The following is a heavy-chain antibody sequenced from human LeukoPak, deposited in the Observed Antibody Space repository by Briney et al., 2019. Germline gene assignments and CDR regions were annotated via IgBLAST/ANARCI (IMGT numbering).Heavy chain of an antibody. D-gene: IGHD6-19*01. CDR3: ARDLGSGRSSFDY. J-gene: IGHJ4*02. Sequence: GSSVKVSCKASGGTFSSYAISWVRQAPGQGLEWMGRIIPIFGTANYAQKFQGRVTITTDESTSTAYMELSSLRSEDTAVYYCARDLGSGRSSFDYWGQGTLVTVSS. CDR2: IIPIFGTA. V-gene: IGHV1-69*05. CDR1: GGTFSSYA.